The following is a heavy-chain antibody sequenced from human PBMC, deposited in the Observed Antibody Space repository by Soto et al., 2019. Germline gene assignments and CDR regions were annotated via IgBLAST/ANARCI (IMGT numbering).Heavy chain of an antibody. V-gene: IGHV3-30*03. CDR2: ISYDGSNK. J-gene: IGHJ4*02. Sequence: GGSLRLSCAASGFTFSSYGMHWVRQAPGKGLEWVAVISYDGSNKYYADSVKGRFTISRDNSKNTLYLQMNSLRAEDTAVYYCARVYSSNFFDLWGQGAPVTVSS. D-gene: IGHD6-13*01. CDR3: ARVYSSNFFDL. CDR1: GFTFSSYG.